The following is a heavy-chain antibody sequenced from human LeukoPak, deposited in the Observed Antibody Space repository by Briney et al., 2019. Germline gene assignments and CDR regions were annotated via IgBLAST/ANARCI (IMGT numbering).Heavy chain of an antibody. CDR2: ISGDGSRT. D-gene: IGHD4-23*01. V-gene: IGHV3-74*01. CDR1: GFALSTYW. Sequence: GGSLRLSCVASGFALSTYWMDWVRQAPGKGPVWISHISGDGSRTSYADSVKGRFTIFRDNAKNTLYLQMNSLRAEDTAVYYCARDGATVGHGMDVWGQGTTVTVSS. CDR3: ARDGATVGHGMDV. J-gene: IGHJ6*02.